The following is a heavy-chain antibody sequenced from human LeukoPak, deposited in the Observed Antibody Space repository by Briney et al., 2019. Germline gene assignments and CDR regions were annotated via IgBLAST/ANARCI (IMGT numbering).Heavy chain of an antibody. J-gene: IGHJ4*02. CDR2: TSYDGSNK. V-gene: IGHV3-30-3*01. D-gene: IGHD3-22*01. CDR1: GFTFSSYA. Sequence: GRSLRLSCAASGFTFSSYAMHWVRQAPGKGLEWVAVTSYDGSNKYYADSVKGRFTISRDNSKNTLYLQMNSLRAEDTAVYYCARDLHYYDSSGYYYGFDYWGQGTLVTVSS. CDR3: ARDLHYYDSSGYYYGFDY.